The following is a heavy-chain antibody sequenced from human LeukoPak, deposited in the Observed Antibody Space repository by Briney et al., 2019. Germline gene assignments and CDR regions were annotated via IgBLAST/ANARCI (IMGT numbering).Heavy chain of an antibody. CDR1: GCTFDDYD. V-gene: IGHV3-9*01. J-gene: IGHJ4*02. D-gene: IGHD5-18*01. CDR2: ISWNSGSI. Sequence: PGGSLRLSCAASGCTFDDYDMNWVRQPPGKGLEWVSGISWNSGSIGYAASVKGRFTISRDNAKNSLYLQMNSLRAEDTALNYCVKDATTLVKYFDYWGQGTLVTVSS. CDR3: VKDATTLVKYFDY.